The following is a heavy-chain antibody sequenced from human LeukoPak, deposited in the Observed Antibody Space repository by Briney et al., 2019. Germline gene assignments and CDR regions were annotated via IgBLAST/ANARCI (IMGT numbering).Heavy chain of an antibody. CDR2: IIPIFGTA. J-gene: IGHJ6*03. CDR3: ARDVRYCSSTSCHWDYYYMAV. D-gene: IGHD2-2*01. V-gene: IGHV1-69*01. CDR1: GGTFSSYA. Sequence: SVKVSCKASGGTFSSYAISWVRQAPGQGLEWMGGIIPIFGTANYAQKFQGRVTITADESTSTAYMELSSLRSEDTAVYYCARDVRYCSSTSCHWDYYYMAVWGKGTTVTVSS.